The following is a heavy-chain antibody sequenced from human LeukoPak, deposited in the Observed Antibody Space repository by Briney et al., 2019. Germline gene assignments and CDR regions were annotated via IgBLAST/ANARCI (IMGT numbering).Heavy chain of an antibody. D-gene: IGHD2-2*02. J-gene: IGHJ4*02. CDR1: GYTFTNYA. Sequence: GASVKVSCKASGYTFTNYAMNWVRQAPGQGLEWMGGIIPIFGTANYAQKFQGRVTITTDESTSTAYMELSSLRSEDTAVYYCARDGSTSCYTCYFDYWGQATLVTVSS. CDR3: ARDGSTSCYTCYFDY. CDR2: IIPIFGTA. V-gene: IGHV1-69*05.